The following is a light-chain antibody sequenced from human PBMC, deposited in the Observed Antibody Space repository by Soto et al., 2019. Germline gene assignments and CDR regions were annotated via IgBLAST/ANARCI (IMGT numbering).Light chain of an antibody. CDR1: SSDVGGYNY. CDR2: DVS. J-gene: IGLJ2*01. V-gene: IGLV2-14*01. CDR3: SSYTSSSTL. Sequence: QSVLTQPASVSGSPGQSITISCTGTSSDVGGYNYVSWYQQHPGKAPKLMIYDVSNRPSGVSNRFSGSKSGNTASLTISGLQAEDEADHYCSSYTSSSTLFVGGTKLTVL.